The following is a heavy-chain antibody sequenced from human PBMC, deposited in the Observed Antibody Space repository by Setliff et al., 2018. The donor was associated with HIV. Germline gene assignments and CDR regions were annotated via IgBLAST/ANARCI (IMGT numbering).Heavy chain of an antibody. Sequence: GGSLRLSCAASGFSFRTYAMSWVRQAPGKGLEWVSAISATAGDTYYADSVKGRFTISRDNSKNTLYLQMNSLRAEDTAVYYCAKNPERVIRYYYYFMDVWGKGTTVTVSS. CDR3: AKNPERVIRYYYYFMDV. CDR2: ISATAGDT. V-gene: IGHV3-23*01. CDR1: GFSFRTYA. J-gene: IGHJ6*03. D-gene: IGHD1-1*01.